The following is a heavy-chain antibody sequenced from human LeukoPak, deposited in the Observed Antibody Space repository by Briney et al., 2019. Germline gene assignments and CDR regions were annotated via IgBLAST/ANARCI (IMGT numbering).Heavy chain of an antibody. D-gene: IGHD4-17*01. J-gene: IGHJ6*03. CDR2: IYYSGRT. CDR3: ARHWAGDYGDYPGDSGYYYYYYMDV. Sequence: SETLSLTCTVSNDSISNNQFFWGWLRQTPGKGLEWIGTIYYSGRTYHNPSLKSRVTISVVPTKNQFSLRLRSVTAADTALYYCARHWAGDYGDYPGDSGYYYYYYMDVWGKGTTVTVSS. V-gene: IGHV4-39*01. CDR1: NDSISNNQFF.